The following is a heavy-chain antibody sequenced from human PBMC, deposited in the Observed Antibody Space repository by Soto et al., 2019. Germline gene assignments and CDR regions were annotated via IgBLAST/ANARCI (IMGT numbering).Heavy chain of an antibody. V-gene: IGHV3-15*07. J-gene: IGHJ4*01. Sequence: GGSLRLSCAASGFTFTSYCMHWVRQAPGKGLEWVGRIKSKIDGGTTDFAAPVKGRFAISRDDSRNMVYFQMNSLEIEDTAVYYCTTDSHFTMKLVRFDYWGLGTLVTVSS. D-gene: IGHD3-22*01. CDR1: GFTFTSYC. CDR3: TTDSHFTMKLVRFDY. CDR2: IKSKIDGGTT.